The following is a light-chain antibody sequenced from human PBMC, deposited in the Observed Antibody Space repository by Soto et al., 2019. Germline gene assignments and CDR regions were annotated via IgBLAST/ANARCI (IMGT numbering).Light chain of an antibody. CDR2: DAS. V-gene: IGKV3-11*01. J-gene: IGKJ4*01. CDR3: QQRSNWPPLT. CDR1: QSVSSY. Sequence: EIVLTQSPATLSLSPGERATLSCRASQSVSSYLAWYQQKPGQAPSLLIYDASNRATGIPARFSGSGSGTDFTLTISSLEPEDFAVYYCQQRSNWPPLTFGGGTKVEI.